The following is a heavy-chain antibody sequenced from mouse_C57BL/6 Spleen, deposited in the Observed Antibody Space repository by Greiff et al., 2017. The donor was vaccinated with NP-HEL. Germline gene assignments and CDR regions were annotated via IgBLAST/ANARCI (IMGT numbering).Heavy chain of an antibody. Sequence: QVQLQQPGAELVMPGASVKLSCKASGYTFTSYWMHWVKQRPGQGLEWIGEIDPSDSYTNYNQKFKGKSTLTVDKSSSTAYMQLSSLTSEDSAVYYCAGGYSNYWFAYWGQGTLVTVSA. J-gene: IGHJ3*01. CDR1: GYTFTSYW. V-gene: IGHV1-69*01. D-gene: IGHD2-5*01. CDR3: AGGYSNYWFAY. CDR2: IDPSDSYT.